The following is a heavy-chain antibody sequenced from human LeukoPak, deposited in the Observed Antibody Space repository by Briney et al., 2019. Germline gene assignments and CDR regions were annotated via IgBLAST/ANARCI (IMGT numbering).Heavy chain of an antibody. Sequence: PGGSLRLSCAASGFTFSTYDMNWVRQPPGKGLEWVSSISSRSTYTYYVDSVKGRFTISRDNAENSLFLQMNSLRAGDTAVYYCARRARIAAALFQHWGQGTLVTVSS. CDR1: GFTFSTYD. CDR3: ARRARIAAALFQH. CDR2: ISSRSTYT. J-gene: IGHJ1*01. D-gene: IGHD6-13*01. V-gene: IGHV3-21*01.